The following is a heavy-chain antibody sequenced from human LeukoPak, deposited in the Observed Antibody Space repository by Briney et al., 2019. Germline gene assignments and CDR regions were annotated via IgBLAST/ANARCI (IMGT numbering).Heavy chain of an antibody. D-gene: IGHD6-13*01. V-gene: IGHV4-59*07. CDR1: GGSISSYY. J-gene: IGHJ4*02. CDR3: ATGYSSSWFDY. CDR2: IYYSGRT. Sequence: SDTLSLTCTVSGGSISSYYWSWIRQPPGKGLEWIGYIYYSGRTNYYPSLKSRVTISVDTSKNQFSLKLSSVTAADTAVYYCATGYSSSWFDYWGQGTLVTVSS.